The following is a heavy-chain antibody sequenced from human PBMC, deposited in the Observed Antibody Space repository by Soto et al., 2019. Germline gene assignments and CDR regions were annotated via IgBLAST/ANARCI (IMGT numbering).Heavy chain of an antibody. D-gene: IGHD3-10*01. J-gene: IGHJ6*02. CDR2: FDPEDGET. V-gene: IGHV1-24*01. CDR3: ATDFTMVRGAQLAYYYYYGMDV. Sequence: QVQLVQSGAEVKKPGASVKVSCKVSGYTLTELSMHWVRQAPGIGLEWMGGFDPEDGETIYAQKFQGRVTMTEDTSTDTAYMELSSLRSEDTAVYYCATDFTMVRGAQLAYYYYYGMDVWGQGTTVTVSS. CDR1: GYTLTELS.